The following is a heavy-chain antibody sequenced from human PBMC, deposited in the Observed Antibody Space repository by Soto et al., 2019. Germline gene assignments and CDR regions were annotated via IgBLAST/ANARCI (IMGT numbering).Heavy chain of an antibody. V-gene: IGHV4-30-4*01. J-gene: IGHJ4*02. CDR2: IYYSGTT. CDR3: ARSRVVPAAHVDY. CDR1: GGSITSRDYY. Sequence: SETLSLTCTVSGGSITSRDYYWSWIRQPPGKGLEWIGYIYYSGTTSHNPSHNRRVSLSVDTSKNQFSLKLSSVTTADTAVYYCARSRVVPAAHVDYWGQGILVTVSS. D-gene: IGHD2-2*01.